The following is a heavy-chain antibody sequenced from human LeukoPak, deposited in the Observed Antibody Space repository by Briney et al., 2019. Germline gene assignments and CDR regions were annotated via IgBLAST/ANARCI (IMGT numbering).Heavy chain of an antibody. Sequence: GSLRLSCAASGFTFSNYAMSWIRQPPGEGLEWIGYIYYSGSTNYNPSLKSRVTISVDTSKNQFSLKLNSVTAADTAVYNCARGSGAFDDWGQGTLVTVSS. CDR2: IYYSGST. CDR3: ARGSGAFDD. V-gene: IGHV4-59*01. J-gene: IGHJ4*02. CDR1: GFTFSNYA.